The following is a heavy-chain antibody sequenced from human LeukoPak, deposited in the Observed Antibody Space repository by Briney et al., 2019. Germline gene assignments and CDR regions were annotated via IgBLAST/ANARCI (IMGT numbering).Heavy chain of an antibody. CDR2: ISYDGSNK. CDR1: GFTFSSYA. Sequence: GGSLRLSCAASGFTFSSYAMHWVRQAPGKGLEWVAVISYDGSNKYYADSVKGRFTISRDNSKNTLYLQMNSLRAEDTAVYYCARDTYDSKLFDYWGQGTLVTVSS. V-gene: IGHV3-30-3*01. CDR3: ARDTYDSKLFDY. J-gene: IGHJ4*02. D-gene: IGHD3-22*01.